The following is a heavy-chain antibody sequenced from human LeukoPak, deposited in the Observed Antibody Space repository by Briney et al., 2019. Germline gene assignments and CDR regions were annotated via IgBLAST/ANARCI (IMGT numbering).Heavy chain of an antibody. CDR2: ISGSGGST. D-gene: IGHD5-12*01. CDR3: AKDDGCSVATMVDC. CDR1: GLTFSSYA. Sequence: GGSLRLSCAASGLTFSSYAMSWVRQAPGKGLEWVSAISGSGGSTYYADSVKGRFTISRDNSKNTLYLQMNSLRAEDTAVYYCAKDDGCSVATMVDCWGQGSLVTVSS. J-gene: IGHJ4*02. V-gene: IGHV3-23*01.